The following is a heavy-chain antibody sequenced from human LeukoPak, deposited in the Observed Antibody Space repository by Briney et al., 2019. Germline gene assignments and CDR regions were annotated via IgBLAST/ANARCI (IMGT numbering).Heavy chain of an antibody. CDR2: TYYRSKWYN. CDR1: GDSFSSNSAA. CDR3: ARGGDSRGWYSPFDY. Sequence: SQTLSLTCALSGDSFSSNSAAWHWLRQSPSRGLEWLGRTYYRSKWYNDYAVSVKSRITINPDTSKNQFSLQLNSVTPEDTAVYYCARGGDSRGWYSPFDYWGQGTLVTVSS. J-gene: IGHJ4*02. D-gene: IGHD6-19*01. V-gene: IGHV6-1*01.